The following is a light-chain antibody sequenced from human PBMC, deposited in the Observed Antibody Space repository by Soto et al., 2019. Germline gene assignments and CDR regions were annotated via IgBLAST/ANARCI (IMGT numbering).Light chain of an antibody. V-gene: IGLV1-44*01. Sequence: QAVLTQPPSASGTPGQRLTISCSGSSSNIGTNTVNWYLQLPGTAPKLLIYNNDQRPSGVPERFSGSKSGTSASLAISGLQSEDEANYYCAAWDDSLNGFYVFGSGTKLTVL. CDR2: NND. CDR1: SSNIGTNT. CDR3: AAWDDSLNGFYV. J-gene: IGLJ1*01.